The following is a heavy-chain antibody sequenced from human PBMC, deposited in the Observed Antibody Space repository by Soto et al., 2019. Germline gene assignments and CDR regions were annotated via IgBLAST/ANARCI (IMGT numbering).Heavy chain of an antibody. Sequence: ASVKVSCKASGYTFTSYGISWVRQAPGQGLEWMGWISAYNGNTNYAQKLQGRVTMTTDTSTSTAYMELRSLRSDDTAVYYCARDQVGAYYYGSGPSDYWGQGTLVPVSS. V-gene: IGHV1-18*01. CDR1: GYTFTSYG. CDR3: ARDQVGAYYYGSGPSDY. D-gene: IGHD3-10*01. CDR2: ISAYNGNT. J-gene: IGHJ4*02.